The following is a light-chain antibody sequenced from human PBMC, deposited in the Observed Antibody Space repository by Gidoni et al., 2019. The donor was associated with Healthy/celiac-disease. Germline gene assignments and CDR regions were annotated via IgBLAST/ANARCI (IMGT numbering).Light chain of an antibody. Sequence: DIQMTQSPSSLSASVGDRVTITCRASQSISSYLNWYQQKPGKAQKYLIYAASSLQIGVPSRFSGSGSGTDFTLTISSLQPEDFATYYCQQSYSTPWTFGQGTKVEIK. CDR2: AAS. CDR3: QQSYSTPWT. J-gene: IGKJ1*01. CDR1: QSISSY. V-gene: IGKV1-39*01.